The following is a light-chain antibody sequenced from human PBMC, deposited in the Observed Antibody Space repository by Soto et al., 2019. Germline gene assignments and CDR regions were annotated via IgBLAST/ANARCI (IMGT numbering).Light chain of an antibody. CDR1: QRISSW. CDR3: QQYDTYSGM. V-gene: IGKV1-5*03. Sequence: DIQMTQSLSILSASVGDRVTITCRASQRISSWLAWYQQKPGKAPNLLIYKASSLESGVPSRFSGSGSGTEFTLTISSLQPDDFATYYCQQYDTYSGMFGQGTKEEIK. J-gene: IGKJ1*01. CDR2: KAS.